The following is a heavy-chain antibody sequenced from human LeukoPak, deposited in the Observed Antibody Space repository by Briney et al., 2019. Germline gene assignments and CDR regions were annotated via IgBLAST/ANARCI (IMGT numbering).Heavy chain of an antibody. CDR1: GFTFSSHA. Sequence: GGSLRLSCTPSGFTFSSHAMSWVRQAPGKGLEWVSAISHNGAGTYYADSVKRRFTTSRDNSTNTLYLQMNSLRGEDTAVYYCAKGGDDMLTGYDYYFDYWGQGTLVTVSS. CDR2: ISHNGAGT. CDR3: AKGGDDMLTGYDYYFDY. J-gene: IGHJ4*02. V-gene: IGHV3-23*01. D-gene: IGHD3-9*01.